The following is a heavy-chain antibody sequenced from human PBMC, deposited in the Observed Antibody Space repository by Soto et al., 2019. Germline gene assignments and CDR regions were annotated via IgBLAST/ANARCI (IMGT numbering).Heavy chain of an antibody. CDR1: GYTFTSYG. J-gene: IGHJ4*02. CDR2: ISAYNGNT. V-gene: IGHV1-18*01. D-gene: IGHD2-2*01. Sequence: ASVKVSCKASGYTFTSYGISWVRQAPGQGLEWMGWISAYNGNTNYAQKLQGRVTMTTDTSTSTAYMELRSLRSDNTAVYYCARAAGYCSSTSCYAFDYWGQGTLVTVSS. CDR3: ARAAGYCSSTSCYAFDY.